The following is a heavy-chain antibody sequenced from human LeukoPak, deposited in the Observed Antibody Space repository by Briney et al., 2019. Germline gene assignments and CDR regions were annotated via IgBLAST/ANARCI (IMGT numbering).Heavy chain of an antibody. D-gene: IGHD3-16*02. CDR3: ARGDTYYDYVWGSYRYWGCAFDI. Sequence: GGSLRLSCAASGFTFSSYSMNWVRQAPGKGLEWVAHISQDGTETYFLDSVRGRFTISRDNAKNSLYLQMNSLRAEDTAVYYCARGDTYYDYVWGSYRYWGCAFDIWGQGTMVTVSS. CDR1: GFTFSSYS. V-gene: IGHV3-7*01. J-gene: IGHJ3*02. CDR2: ISQDGTET.